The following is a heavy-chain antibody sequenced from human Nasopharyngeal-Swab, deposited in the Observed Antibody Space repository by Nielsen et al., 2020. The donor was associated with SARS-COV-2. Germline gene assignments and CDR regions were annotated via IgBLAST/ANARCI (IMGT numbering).Heavy chain of an antibody. J-gene: IGHJ6*03. CDR2: TYYRSKWYN. Sequence: SEILSLTCAISEDSVSSSSAAWNWIRQSPSRGLEWLGRTYYRSKWYNDYAVSVKSRITINPDTSKNQFSLHLNSVTPEDTAVYYCARARGAYGDYYYYYYTDVWGKGTTVTVSS. CDR3: ARARGAYGDYYYYYYTDV. D-gene: IGHD4-17*01. CDR1: EDSVSSSSAA. V-gene: IGHV6-1*01.